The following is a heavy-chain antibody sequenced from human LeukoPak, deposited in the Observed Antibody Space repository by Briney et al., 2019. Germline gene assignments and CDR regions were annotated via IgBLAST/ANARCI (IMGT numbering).Heavy chain of an antibody. CDR3: ARDFGYSYGYGYFDY. J-gene: IGHJ4*02. Sequence: ASVKVSCKASGYTSTSYYMHWVRQAPGQGLEWMGIINPSGGSTSYAQKFQGRVTMTRDTSTSTVYMELSSLRSEDTAVYYCARDFGYSYGYGYFDYWGQGTLVSVSS. D-gene: IGHD5-18*01. V-gene: IGHV1-46*01. CDR2: INPSGGST. CDR1: GYTSTSYY.